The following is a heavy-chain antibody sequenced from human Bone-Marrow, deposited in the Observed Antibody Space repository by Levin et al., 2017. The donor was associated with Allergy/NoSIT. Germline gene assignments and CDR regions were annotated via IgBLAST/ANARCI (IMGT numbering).Heavy chain of an antibody. V-gene: IGHV3-13*01. CDR1: GFTFRTHD. CDR3: ARYNYEYNALDI. Sequence: GSLRLSCAASGFTFRTHDMHWVRQGTGKGLAWVSTIGTAGDTYYPDSVRGRFTISRENAKNSLYLQMNGLSAGDTAVYYCARYNYEYNALDIWGQGTMVTVSS. D-gene: IGHD5-18*01. CDR2: IGTAGDT. J-gene: IGHJ3*02.